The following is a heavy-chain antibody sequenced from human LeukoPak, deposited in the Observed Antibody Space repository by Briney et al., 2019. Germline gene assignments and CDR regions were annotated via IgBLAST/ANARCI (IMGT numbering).Heavy chain of an antibody. D-gene: IGHD3-3*01. CDR2: INNNGGRT. CDR3: VKMYDGY. Sequence: GGSLRLSCSASGFIFSNYDMHWVRQAPGKGLEYVSAINNNGGRTYYVDSVKGRFTVSRDNPKNTLYLQMSSLRAEDTAVYYCVKMYDGYWGQGTLVTVSS. V-gene: IGHV3-64D*06. J-gene: IGHJ4*02. CDR1: GFIFSNYD.